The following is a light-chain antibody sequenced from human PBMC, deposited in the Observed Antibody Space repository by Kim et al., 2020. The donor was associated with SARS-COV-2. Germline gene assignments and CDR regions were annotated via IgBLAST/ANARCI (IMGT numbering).Light chain of an antibody. CDR2: DAS. V-gene: IGKV1-5*01. J-gene: IGKJ1*01. CDR3: HQYNSYPLT. CDR1: QSISSW. Sequence: DIQMTQSPSTLSASVGDRVTITCRASQSISSWLAWYQQKPGKAPKLLIYDASSLESGVPSRFSGSGSGTEFTLTISSLQPDDFATYYCHQYNSYPLTFGQGTTVDIK.